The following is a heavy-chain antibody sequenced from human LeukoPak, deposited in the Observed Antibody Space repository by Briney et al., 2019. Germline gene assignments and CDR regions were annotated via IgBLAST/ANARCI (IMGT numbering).Heavy chain of an antibody. J-gene: IGHJ3*02. V-gene: IGHV4-59*01. CDR2: IYYSGST. CDR3: ARFGGYDFWSGYDAFDI. D-gene: IGHD3-3*01. CDR1: GGSISSYY. Sequence: SETLSLTCTVSGGSISSYYWSWIRQPPGKGLEWIGYIYYSGSTNYNPSLKSRVTISVDTSKNQFSLKLSSVTAADTAVYYCARFGGYDFWSGYDAFDIWGQGTMVTVSS.